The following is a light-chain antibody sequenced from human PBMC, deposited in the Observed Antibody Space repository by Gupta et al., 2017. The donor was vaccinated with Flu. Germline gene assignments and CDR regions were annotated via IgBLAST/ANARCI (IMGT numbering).Light chain of an antibody. J-gene: IGLJ3*02. CDR3: RSYTSITTHV. CDR2: EVT. V-gene: IGLV2-14*01. Sequence: QSALTQPASVSGSPGKSITISCTGTTSDIGGVYNYVSWYQQHPGKAPKLIIYEVTNRPSGVSNRFSGSKSANTASLTISGLQAEDEADYYCRSYTSITTHVFGGGTKVTVL. CDR1: TSDIGGVYNY.